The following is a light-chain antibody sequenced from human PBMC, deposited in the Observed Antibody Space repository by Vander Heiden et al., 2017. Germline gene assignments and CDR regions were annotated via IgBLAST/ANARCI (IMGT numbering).Light chain of an antibody. V-gene: IGKV3-15*01. CDR2: GAS. CDR3: QQYNNWPSYT. J-gene: IGKJ2*01. CDR1: QSVSSN. Sequence: EIVMTQSPATLSVSPGERATLSCRASQSVSSNLAWYQQKPGQAPRLLIYGASTRATGIPARFSGNGSGTEFTLTISSLQSEDFAVYYCQQYNNWPSYTFGQGTKLEIK.